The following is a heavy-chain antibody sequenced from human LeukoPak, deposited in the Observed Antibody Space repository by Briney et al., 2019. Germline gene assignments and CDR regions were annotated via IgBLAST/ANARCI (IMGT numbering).Heavy chain of an antibody. CDR1: GFTFSSYG. CDR3: VKGGDGYNYGSYFDY. Sequence: GGSLRLSCAASGFTFSSYGMHWVRQAPGKGLEWVAFIRYDGNSEFYVDSVKGRLTISRDNSKNTLYLQMNSLRAEDTAVYYCVKGGDGYNYGSYFDYWGQGTLVTVSS. J-gene: IGHJ4*02. D-gene: IGHD5-24*01. CDR2: IRYDGNSE. V-gene: IGHV3-30*02.